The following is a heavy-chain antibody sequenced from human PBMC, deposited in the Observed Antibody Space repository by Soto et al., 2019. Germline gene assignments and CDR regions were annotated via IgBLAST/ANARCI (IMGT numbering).Heavy chain of an antibody. V-gene: IGHV3-30*18. CDR2: ISYDGSNK. Sequence: GGSLRLSCAASGFTFSSYGMHWVRQAPGKGLEWVAVISYDGSNKYYADSVKGRFTISRDNSKNTLYLQMNSLRAEDTAVYYCAKDIAVAGYYYYGMAVWGQGTTVTVSS. CDR3: AKDIAVAGYYYYGMAV. CDR1: GFTFSSYG. J-gene: IGHJ6*02. D-gene: IGHD6-19*01.